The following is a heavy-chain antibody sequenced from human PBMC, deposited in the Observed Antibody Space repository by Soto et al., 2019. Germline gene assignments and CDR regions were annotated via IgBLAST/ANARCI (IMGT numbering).Heavy chain of an antibody. Sequence: GGSLRLSCAASGFTFSSYAMSWVRQAPGKGLEWVSAISGSGGSTYYADSVKGRFTISRDNSKNTLYLQMNSLRAEDTAVYYCANTPIDGGYFDYWGQGTLVTVSS. D-gene: IGHD3-22*01. CDR1: GFTFSSYA. CDR2: ISGSGGST. V-gene: IGHV3-23*01. J-gene: IGHJ4*02. CDR3: ANTPIDGGYFDY.